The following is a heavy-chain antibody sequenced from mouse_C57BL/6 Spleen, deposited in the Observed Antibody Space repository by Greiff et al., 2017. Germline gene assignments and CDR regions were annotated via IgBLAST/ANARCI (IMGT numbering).Heavy chain of an antibody. J-gene: IGHJ3*01. D-gene: IGHD4-1*01. CDR2: ISSGSSTI. CDR1: GFTFSDYG. Sequence: EVQVVESGGGLVKPGGSLKLSCAASGFTFSDYGMHWVRQAPEKGLEWVAYISSGSSTIYYADTVKGRFTISRDNAKNTLFLQMTSLRSEDTAMYYCASPDWGLFAYWGQGTLVTVSA. CDR3: ASPDWGLFAY. V-gene: IGHV5-17*01.